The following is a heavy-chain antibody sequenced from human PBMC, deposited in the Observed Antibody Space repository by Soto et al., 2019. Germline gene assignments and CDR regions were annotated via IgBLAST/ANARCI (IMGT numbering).Heavy chain of an antibody. CDR3: ASGTTVTTSGGFYFDY. D-gene: IGHD4-4*01. V-gene: IGHV5-51*01. CDR1: GYSFTSYW. CDR2: IYPGDSDT. Sequence: GESLKISCKGSGYSFTSYWIGWVRQMPGKGLEWMGIIYPGDSDTRYSPSFQGQVTISADKSISTAYLQWSSLKASDTAMYYCASGTTVTTSGGFYFDYWGQGTLVTVSS. J-gene: IGHJ4*02.